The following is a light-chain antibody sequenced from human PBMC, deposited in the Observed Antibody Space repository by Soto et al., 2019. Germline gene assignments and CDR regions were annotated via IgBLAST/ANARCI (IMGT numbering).Light chain of an antibody. CDR3: QQDNSFPLT. J-gene: IGKJ2*01. CDR2: TPS. Sequence: DIQMTQTPSSVSASVGDRVTMTCRASQNINNWLAWYQQKPEKAPKALILTPSSLQRGVPSRFSGSGSGTDFTPTIRSLQPEDFATYFCQQDNSFPLTFGQGTKLEI. V-gene: IGKV1-12*01. CDR1: QNINNW.